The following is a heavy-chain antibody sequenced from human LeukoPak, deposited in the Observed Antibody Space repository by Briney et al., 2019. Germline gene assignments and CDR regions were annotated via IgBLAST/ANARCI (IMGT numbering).Heavy chain of an antibody. J-gene: IGHJ6*03. V-gene: IGHV3-30*02. CDR2: IRYDGSNK. CDR3: AKGSGYGDPTERYYYYYMDV. CDR1: GFTFSSYG. Sequence: TGGSLRLSCAASGFTFSSYGMHWVRQAPGKGLEWVAFIRYDGSNKYYADSVKGRFTISRDNSKNTLYLQMNSLRAEDTAVYYCAKGSGYGDPTERYYYYYMDVWGKGTTVTISS. D-gene: IGHD4-17*01.